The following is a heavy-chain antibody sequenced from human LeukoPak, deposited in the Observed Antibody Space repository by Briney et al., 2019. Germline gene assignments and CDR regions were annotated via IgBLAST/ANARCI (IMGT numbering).Heavy chain of an antibody. CDR2: IYPGDSDT. J-gene: IGHJ3*02. D-gene: IGHD1-14*01. CDR3: ARRRGRDRGAFDI. CDR1: GYSFTSYW. V-gene: IGHV5-51*01. Sequence: GESLKISCKGSGYSFTSYWIGWVRQMPGKGLEWMGIIYPGDSDTRYSPSLQGQVTISADKSITTAYLQWSGLKASDTAMYYCARRRGRDRGAFDIWGQGTMVTVSS.